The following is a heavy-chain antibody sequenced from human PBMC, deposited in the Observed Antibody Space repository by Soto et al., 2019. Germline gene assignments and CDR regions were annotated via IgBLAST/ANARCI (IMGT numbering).Heavy chain of an antibody. CDR1: GFTFDDYT. CDR3: AKDRSPHIAVAGGVGFDY. CDR2: ISWDGGST. Sequence: PGGSLRRSCAASGFTFDDYTMHWVGQAPGKGLEWVSLISWDGGSTYYADSVKGRFTISRDNSKNSLYLQMNSLRTEDTALYYCAKDRSPHIAVAGGVGFDYWGQGTLVTVSS. D-gene: IGHD6-19*01. V-gene: IGHV3-43*01. J-gene: IGHJ4*02.